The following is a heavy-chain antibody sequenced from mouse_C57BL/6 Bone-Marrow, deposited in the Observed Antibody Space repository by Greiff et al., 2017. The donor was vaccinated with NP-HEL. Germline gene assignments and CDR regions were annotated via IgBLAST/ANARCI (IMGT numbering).Heavy chain of an antibody. CDR1: GYTFTSYW. V-gene: IGHV1-69*01. D-gene: IGHD2-4*01. J-gene: IGHJ2*01. Sequence: QVQLQQPGAELVMPGASVKLSCKASGYTFTSYWMHWVKQRPGQGLEWIGEIDPSDSYTNYNQKFKGKSTLTVDKSSSTAYMQLSSLTSEDSAVYYCARDKDYDPYYCDYGGQGTTLTVSS. CDR2: IDPSDSYT. CDR3: ARDKDYDPYYCDY.